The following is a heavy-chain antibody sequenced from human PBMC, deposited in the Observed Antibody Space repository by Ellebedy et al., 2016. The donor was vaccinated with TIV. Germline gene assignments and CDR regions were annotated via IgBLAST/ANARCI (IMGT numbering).Heavy chain of an antibody. V-gene: IGHV1-8*01. CDR3: ARGFRGAAGNLGY. CDR2: MNPNSGNT. Sequence: ASVKVSCKASGYAFTSYDINWVRQAPGQGLEWMGWMNPNSGNTGYAQKFQGRVTMTRNTSINTASMELSSLRSEDTAVYYCARGFRGAAGNLGYWGQGSLVTVSS. J-gene: IGHJ4*02. CDR1: GYAFTSYD. D-gene: IGHD6-13*01.